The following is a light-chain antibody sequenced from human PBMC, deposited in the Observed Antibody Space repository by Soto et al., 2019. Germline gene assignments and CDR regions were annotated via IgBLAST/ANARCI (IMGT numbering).Light chain of an antibody. Sequence: QSVLTQPPSASETPGQRFTISCSGSSSNIGSNTVNWYQQLPGTAPKLLIYSNNQRPSGVPDRFSGSKSGTSASLAISGVQSEDEADYYCAAWDDSLNAYVFGTGTKVTVL. CDR1: SSNIGSNT. J-gene: IGLJ1*01. CDR3: AAWDDSLNAYV. V-gene: IGLV1-44*01. CDR2: SNN.